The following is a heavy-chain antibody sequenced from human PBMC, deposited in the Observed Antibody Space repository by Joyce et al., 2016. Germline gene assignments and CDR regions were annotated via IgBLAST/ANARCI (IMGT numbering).Heavy chain of an antibody. J-gene: IGHJ4*02. D-gene: IGHD1-1*01. CDR2: IKSNNSGGTT. CDR1: GFTFSPGW. V-gene: IGHV3-15*01. CDR3: TADDSTRGGFELDY. Sequence: EGQLVESGGGLVKQGGSLRLSCAASGFTFSPGWMSGVRQAPGKGLEWVALIKSNNSGGTTDYTAPVKGRFAISRDDSKNTVYLQMNSLKTEDTGIYYCTADDSTRGGFELDYWGQGTLVTVSS.